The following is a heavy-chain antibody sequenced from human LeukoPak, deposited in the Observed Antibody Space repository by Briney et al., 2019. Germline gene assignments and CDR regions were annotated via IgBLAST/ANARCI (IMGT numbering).Heavy chain of an antibody. Sequence: GRSLRLSCAASGFTFSSYGMHWVRQAPGKGLEWVAVISYDGSNKYYADSVKGRFTISRDNSKNTLYLQMNSLRAEDTAVYYCAKTVCSSTSCYFDYWGQGTLVTASS. CDR1: GFTFSSYG. CDR2: ISYDGSNK. CDR3: AKTVCSSTSCYFDY. J-gene: IGHJ4*02. D-gene: IGHD2-2*01. V-gene: IGHV3-30*18.